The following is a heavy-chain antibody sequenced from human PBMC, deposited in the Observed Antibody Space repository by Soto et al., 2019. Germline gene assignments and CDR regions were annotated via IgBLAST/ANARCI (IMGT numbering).Heavy chain of an antibody. CDR1: GYTFSSYD. Sequence: ASVKVSCKASGYTFSSYDINWVRQATGQRLEWMGWMNPNSGNTGYAQKFQGRVTMTRNTSISTAYMELSSLRSEDTAVYYCARGVRVYYYYYYMDVWGKGTTVTVSS. V-gene: IGHV1-8*01. J-gene: IGHJ6*03. CDR3: ARGVRVYYYYYYMDV. CDR2: MNPNSGNT.